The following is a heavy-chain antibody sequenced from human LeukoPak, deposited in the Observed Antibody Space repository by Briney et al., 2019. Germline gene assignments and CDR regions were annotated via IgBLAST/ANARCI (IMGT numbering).Heavy chain of an antibody. Sequence: GGSLRLSCAASGFTFSSYGMHWVRQAPGKGLEWLAFIRYDGSNKYYADSVKGRFTISRDNSKNTLYLQMNSLRAEDTAVYYCAKAFEVLQQGLDYWGQGTLVTVSS. CDR1: GFTFSSYG. D-gene: IGHD6-13*01. CDR3: AKAFEVLQQGLDY. J-gene: IGHJ4*02. CDR2: IRYDGSNK. V-gene: IGHV3-30*02.